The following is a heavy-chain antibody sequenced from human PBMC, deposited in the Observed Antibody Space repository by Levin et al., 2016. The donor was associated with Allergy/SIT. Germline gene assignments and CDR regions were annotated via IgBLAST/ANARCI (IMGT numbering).Heavy chain of an antibody. CDR3: ARSGTEAIEY. CDR1: GSSMTSYY. J-gene: IGHJ4*02. V-gene: IGHV4-59*01. Sequence: SETLSLTCTVSGSSMTSYYWNWIRQAPGKGLEWIGYIYYSGTTKYNPSLESRVTISVDTSKNQFSLKVRSVTTADTAVYYRARSGTEAIEYWGQGTLVTVSS. D-gene: IGHD2-15*01. CDR2: IYYSGTT.